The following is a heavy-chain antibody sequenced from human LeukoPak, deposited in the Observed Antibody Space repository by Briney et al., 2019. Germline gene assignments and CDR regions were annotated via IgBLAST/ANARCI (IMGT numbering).Heavy chain of an antibody. Sequence: GGSLRLSCQASGFTFYMYAMSWVRQAPGKGLEWVASMCGTAGCTFYPDSVKGRFTISRDSSKNVLYLRMNSLTAEDTAMYYCAKDRPNFHENSGHYYRRDGDSWGQGTLVTVSS. J-gene: IGHJ5*01. CDR2: MCGTAGCT. CDR1: GFTFYMYA. V-gene: IGHV3-23*01. CDR3: AKDRPNFHENSGHYYRRDGDS. D-gene: IGHD3-22*01.